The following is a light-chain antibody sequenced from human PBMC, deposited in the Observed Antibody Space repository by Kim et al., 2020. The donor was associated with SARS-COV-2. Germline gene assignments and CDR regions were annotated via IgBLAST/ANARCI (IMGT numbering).Light chain of an antibody. V-gene: IGLV1-40*01. CDR3: QSYDSSLSGSV. CDR2: GNS. CDR1: SSNIGAGYD. J-gene: IGLJ3*02. Sequence: QRVTIPCTGSSSNIGAGYDVHWYKQLPGTAPKLLIYGNSNRPSGVPDRFSGSNSGTSASLAITGLQAEDEAEYYCQSYDSSLSGSVFGGGTQLTVL.